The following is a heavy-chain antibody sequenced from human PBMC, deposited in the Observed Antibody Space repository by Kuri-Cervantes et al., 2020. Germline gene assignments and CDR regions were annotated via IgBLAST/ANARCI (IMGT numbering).Heavy chain of an antibody. CDR2: ISSSGSTI. Sequence: GESLKISCAASGFTFSDYYMSWIRQAPGKGLEWVSYISSSGSTIYYADSVKGRFTISRDNAKNSLLLQMNSLRAEDTAVYYCTRVAFFCDDYWGQGTLVTVSS. J-gene: IGHJ4*02. D-gene: IGHD2-15*01. CDR3: TRVAFFCDDY. V-gene: IGHV3-11*04. CDR1: GFTFSDYY.